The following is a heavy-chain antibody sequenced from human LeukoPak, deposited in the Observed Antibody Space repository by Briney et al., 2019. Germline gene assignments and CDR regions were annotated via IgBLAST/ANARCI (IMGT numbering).Heavy chain of an antibody. CDR1: GFTFSSST. CDR3: ARRGDSSGYYSYYFDY. CDR2: ISSSGSTI. J-gene: IGHJ4*02. D-gene: IGHD3-22*01. V-gene: IGHV3-48*03. Sequence: GGSLRLSCVASGFTFSSSTMNWVRQAPGKGLEWVSYISSSGSTIYYADSVKGRFTISRDNAKNSLCLQMNSLRAEDTAVYYCARRGDSSGYYSYYFDYWGQGTLVTVSS.